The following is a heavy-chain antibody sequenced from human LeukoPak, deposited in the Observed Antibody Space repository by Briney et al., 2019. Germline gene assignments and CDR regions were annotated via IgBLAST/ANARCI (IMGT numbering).Heavy chain of an antibody. Sequence: PGGSLRLSCTASGFTFSSYSLNWVRQAPGKGLEWVSSVSTGSNYIYYADSVKGRFTISRDNDKNSLYLQMNSLRAEDTAVYYCARESMAAAGSITDAFDIWGQGTMVTVSS. V-gene: IGHV3-21*01. CDR3: ARESMAAAGSITDAFDI. J-gene: IGHJ3*02. CDR1: GFTFSSYS. D-gene: IGHD6-13*01. CDR2: VSTGSNYI.